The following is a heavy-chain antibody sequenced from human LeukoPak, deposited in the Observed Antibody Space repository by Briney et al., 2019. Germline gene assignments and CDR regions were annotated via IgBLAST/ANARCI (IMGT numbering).Heavy chain of an antibody. Sequence: QAGGSLRLSCAASGFTFSSYEMNWVRQAPGKGLEWVSYISSSGSTIYYAGSVKGRFTISRDNAKNSLYLQMNSLRAEDTAVYYCAELGITMIGGVWGKGTTVTISS. CDR3: AELGITMIGGV. J-gene: IGHJ6*04. CDR2: ISSSGSTI. V-gene: IGHV3-48*03. D-gene: IGHD3-10*02. CDR1: GFTFSSYE.